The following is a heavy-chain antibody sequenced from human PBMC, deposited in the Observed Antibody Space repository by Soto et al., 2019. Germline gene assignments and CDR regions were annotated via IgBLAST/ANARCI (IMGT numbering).Heavy chain of an antibody. CDR1: GGSISSSNW. Sequence: QVQLQESGPGLVKPSGTLSLTCAVSGGSISSSNWWSWVRQPPGKGLEWIGEIYHSGSTNYNPSLKSRVTISVDTSKNQFSLKLSSVTAADTAVYYCARALKAGGSASPVAPFDYWGQGTLVTVSS. CDR2: IYHSGST. V-gene: IGHV4-4*02. J-gene: IGHJ4*02. CDR3: ARALKAGGSASPVAPFDY. D-gene: IGHD3-10*01.